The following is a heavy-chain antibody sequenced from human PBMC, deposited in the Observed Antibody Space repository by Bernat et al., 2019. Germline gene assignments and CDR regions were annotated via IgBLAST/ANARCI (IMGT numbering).Heavy chain of an antibody. D-gene: IGHD4-17*01. V-gene: IGHV3-72*01. CDR2: TRNKANSHTT. CDR1: GFTFSDHY. CDR3: AASYGDYRDFDY. Sequence: EVQLVESGGDLVQPGGSLILSCAASGFTFSDHYMDWVRQAPGKGLEWVGRTRNKANSHTTEYAASVKGRFTISRDDSKNSLYLQMNSLKTEDTAVYYCAASYGDYRDFDYWGQEPWSPSPQ. J-gene: IGHJ4*01.